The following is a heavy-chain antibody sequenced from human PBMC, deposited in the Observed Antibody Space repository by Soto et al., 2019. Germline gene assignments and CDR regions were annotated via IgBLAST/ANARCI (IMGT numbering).Heavy chain of an antibody. D-gene: IGHD6-13*01. CDR1: GGSISSGDYY. V-gene: IGHV4-30-4*01. J-gene: IGHJ5*02. CDR2: IYYSGST. Sequence: PSETLSLTCTVSGGSISSGDYYWSWIRQPPGKGLEWIGYIYYSGSTYYNPSLKSRVTISVDTSKNQFSLKLSSVTAADTAVHYCARSPGIAAAEPQNWFDPWGQGTLVTVSS. CDR3: ARSPGIAAAEPQNWFDP.